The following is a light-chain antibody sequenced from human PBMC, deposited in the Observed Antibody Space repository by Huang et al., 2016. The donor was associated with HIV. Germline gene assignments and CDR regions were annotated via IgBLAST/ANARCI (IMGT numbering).Light chain of an antibody. V-gene: IGKV1-5*03. CDR1: QGISDW. CDR3: QQYDNFST. Sequence: IQMTQSPSTLSASVGDRVTITCRASQGISDWLAWYQQKPGKAPKLLIYKASNLEYGVPSRFSGSGSGTEFTLTISSLQPDDFATYYCQQYDNFSTFAQGTKLEIQ. CDR2: KAS. J-gene: IGKJ2*01.